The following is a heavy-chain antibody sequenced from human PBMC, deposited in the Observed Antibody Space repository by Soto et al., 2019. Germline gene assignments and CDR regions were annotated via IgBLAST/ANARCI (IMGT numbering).Heavy chain of an antibody. D-gene: IGHD6-19*01. CDR3: ARRHLAVAVSPWFDP. CDR2: IDSSGEK. Sequence: QVTLKESGPVLVKPTEPLTLRCTVSGLSITDSEMGVSWIRQPPGQPLEWLAHIDSSGEKSYRTFLKSRLAISKDTSKSQIVLTMTTVDPADTATYYCARRHLAVAVSPWFDPWGQGIPVTVSS. CDR1: GLSITDSEMG. V-gene: IGHV2-26*01. J-gene: IGHJ5*02.